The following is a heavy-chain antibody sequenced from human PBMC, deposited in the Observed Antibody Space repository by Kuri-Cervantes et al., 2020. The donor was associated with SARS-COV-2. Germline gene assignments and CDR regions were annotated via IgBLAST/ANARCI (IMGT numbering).Heavy chain of an antibody. V-gene: IGHV1-69*13. CDR1: GGTFGSYA. CDR3: ARGGWIQLWSRPYYYYMDV. CDR2: IIPIFGTA. Sequence: SVKVSCKASGGTFGSYAISWVRQAPGQGLEWMGGIIPIFGTANYAQKFQGRVTITADESTSTAYMELSSLRSEDTAVYSCARGGWIQLWSRPYYYYMDVWGKGTTVTVSS. D-gene: IGHD5-18*01. J-gene: IGHJ6*03.